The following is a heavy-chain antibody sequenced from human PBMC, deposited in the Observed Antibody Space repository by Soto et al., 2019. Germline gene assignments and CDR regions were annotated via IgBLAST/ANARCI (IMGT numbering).Heavy chain of an antibody. CDR3: AKYTWSYSYPGLDC. V-gene: IGHV3-9*01. CDR2: NSWNSGSI. CDR1: GFTFDDYA. J-gene: IGHJ4*02. Sequence: PGGSLRLSCAASGFTFDDYAMNWVRQAPGKGLEWVSGNSWNSGSIGYADSVKGRFTISRDNAKNSQYLQMTSLRAEDPALHYYAKYTWSYSYPGLDCWGQGTLVTVS. D-gene: IGHD5-18*01.